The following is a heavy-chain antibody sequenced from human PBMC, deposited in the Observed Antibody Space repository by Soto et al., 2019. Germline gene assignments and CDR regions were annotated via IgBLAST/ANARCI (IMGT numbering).Heavy chain of an antibody. CDR1: GFTFSSYA. CDR2: ISYDGSNK. Sequence: GESLKISCAASGFTFSSYAMHWVRQAPGKGLEWGAVISYDGSNKYYADSVKGRFTISRDNSKNTLYLQMNSLRAEDTAVYYCARAGSSSYYYYYGMDVWGQGTTVTVSS. CDR3: ARAGSSSYYYYYGMDV. D-gene: IGHD6-6*01. J-gene: IGHJ6*02. V-gene: IGHV3-30-3*01.